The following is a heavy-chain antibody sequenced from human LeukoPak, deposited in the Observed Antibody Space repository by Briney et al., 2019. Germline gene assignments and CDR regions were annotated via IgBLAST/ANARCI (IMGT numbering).Heavy chain of an antibody. Sequence: ASVKVSCKVSGYTLTELSMHWVRQAPGKGLEWMGGFDPEDGETIYAQKFQGRVTITADESTSTAYMELSSLRSEDTAVYYCASNHKDIVVVPAAIKRAYYYYYMDVWGKGTTVTVSS. CDR2: FDPEDGET. CDR3: ASNHKDIVVVPAAIKRAYYYYYMDV. J-gene: IGHJ6*03. D-gene: IGHD2-2*02. V-gene: IGHV1-24*01. CDR1: GYTLTELS.